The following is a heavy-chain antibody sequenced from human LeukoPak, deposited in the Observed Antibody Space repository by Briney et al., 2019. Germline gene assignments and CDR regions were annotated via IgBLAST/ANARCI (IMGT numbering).Heavy chain of an antibody. CDR1: GFTFSSYG. CDR2: INHSGST. Sequence: PGGSLRLSCAASGFTFSSYGMSWVRQAPEKGLEWVGEINHSGSTNYNPSLKSRVPISVDTSKNQFSLKLSSVTAADTAVYYCARDSATTGEVKFDPWGQGTLVTVSS. J-gene: IGHJ5*02. V-gene: IGHV4-34*01. D-gene: IGHD4-17*01. CDR3: ARDSATTGEVKFDP.